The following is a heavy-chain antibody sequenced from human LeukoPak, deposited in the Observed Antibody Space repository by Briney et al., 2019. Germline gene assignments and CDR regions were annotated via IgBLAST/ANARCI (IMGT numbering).Heavy chain of an antibody. D-gene: IGHD4-17*01. CDR3: ARDEFGGYYNL. CDR1: GFTFSGYW. CDR2: INQNGGEK. J-gene: IGHJ1*01. V-gene: IGHV3-7*01. Sequence: PGGSLRLSCADSGFTFSGYWMNWVRQAPGKGLEWVANINQNGGEKYYVDSVKGRFTISRDNGKNSLYLQMNSLRAEDTAVYYCARDEFGGYYNLWGQGTLVFVSS.